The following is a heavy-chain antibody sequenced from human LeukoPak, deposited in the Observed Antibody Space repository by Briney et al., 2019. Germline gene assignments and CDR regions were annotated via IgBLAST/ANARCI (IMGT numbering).Heavy chain of an antibody. Sequence: KPSETLSLTCTVSGGSISDHYWSWIRQPPGKGLEWIGYIYYTGSTNYNPSLKSRVTISVDTSKNQFSLKLTSVTAADADVYYCARGGNYHENSGYIESDYWGQGTLVTVSS. J-gene: IGHJ4*02. CDR2: IYYTGST. V-gene: IGHV4-59*11. CDR3: ARGGNYHENSGYIESDY. CDR1: GGSISDHY. D-gene: IGHD3-22*01.